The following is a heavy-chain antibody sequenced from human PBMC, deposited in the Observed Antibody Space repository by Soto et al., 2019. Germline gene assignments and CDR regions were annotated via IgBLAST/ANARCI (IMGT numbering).Heavy chain of an antibody. D-gene: IGHD3-3*01. CDR1: GGSFSDYA. CDR2: IIPVFHTT. Sequence: QVQLVQSGAEVKKPGSSVRVSCKAAGGSFSDYAISWVRQAPGHGLEWMGGIIPVFHTTNYAQKFQGRVTLTADESSTTVYMELTNLTSEDTVVYYCGRPRTISGVVNAAYGLDVWGQGTTVTVS. V-gene: IGHV1-69*01. J-gene: IGHJ6*02. CDR3: GRPRTISGVVNAAYGLDV.